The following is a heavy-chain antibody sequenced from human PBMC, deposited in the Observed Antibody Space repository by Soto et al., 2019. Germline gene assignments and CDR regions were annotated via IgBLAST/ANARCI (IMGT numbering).Heavy chain of an antibody. J-gene: IGHJ4*02. CDR1: GYTFTSYA. D-gene: IGHD6-19*01. V-gene: IGHV1-3*01. Sequence: ASVKVSCKASGYTFTSYAMHWVRQAPGQRLGWMGWINAGNGNIKYSQKFQGRITITRDTSASTAYMELSSLRSDDTAVYYCARERHEYSRGWYGVDYWGRGTLVTVSS. CDR2: INAGNGNI. CDR3: ARERHEYSRGWYGVDY.